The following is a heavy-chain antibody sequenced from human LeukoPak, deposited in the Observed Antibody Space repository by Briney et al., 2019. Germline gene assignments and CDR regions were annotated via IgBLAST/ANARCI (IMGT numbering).Heavy chain of an antibody. CDR3: ARFPGTALRTVYFDY. J-gene: IGHJ4*02. CDR2: IYYSGST. CDR1: GGSISSSSYY. V-gene: IGHV4-39*07. D-gene: IGHD3-10*01. Sequence: PSETLSLTCTVSGGSISSSSYYWGWIRQPPGKGLEWIGSIYYSGSTYYNPSLKSRVTISVDTSKNQFSLKLSSVTAADTAVYYCARFPGTALRTVYFDYWGQGTLVTVSS.